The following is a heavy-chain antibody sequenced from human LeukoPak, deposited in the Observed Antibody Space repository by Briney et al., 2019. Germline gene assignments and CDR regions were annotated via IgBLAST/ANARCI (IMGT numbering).Heavy chain of an antibody. CDR1: GFTLRSYR. CDR3: ARDMRCTGGSCFYFVS. D-gene: IGHD2-8*02. J-gene: IGHJ4*02. CDR2: ISSSSSTI. V-gene: IGHV3-48*02. Sequence: PGGSLRLSCPASGFTLRSYRMDWVRQAPGKGLEWVSYISSSSSTIYYADSVKGRFAISRDNAKNSLYLQMNSLRDEDTAVYYCARDMRCTGGSCFYFVSWGQGALVTVSS.